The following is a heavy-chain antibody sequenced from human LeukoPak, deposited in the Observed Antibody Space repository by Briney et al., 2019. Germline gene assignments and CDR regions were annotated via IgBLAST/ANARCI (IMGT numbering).Heavy chain of an antibody. J-gene: IGHJ3*02. V-gene: IGHV3-74*01. CDR3: ACVVGGYYPPFEAFDI. D-gene: IGHD3-3*01. CDR1: GFTFSSWW. Sequence: GGSLRLSWSAAGFTFSSWWRHGVRHVPGKGVVWVSRINNYASTTSSADSVNGPFTTSTDNAKNTLYLQLNSLRAEDTAVSYCACVVGGYYPPFEAFDIWAQATMVTVSS. CDR2: INNYASTT.